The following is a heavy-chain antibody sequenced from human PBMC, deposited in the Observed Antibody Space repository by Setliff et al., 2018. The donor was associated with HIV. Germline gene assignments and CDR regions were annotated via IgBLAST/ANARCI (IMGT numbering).Heavy chain of an antibody. CDR1: GGSVVSSSYY. Sequence: PSETLSLTCTVSGGSVVSSSYYWGWIRQPPGKGLEWIGTMYYRGTTYNNPSLKSRVTFSADTSKNQSSLNLNSVTATDTAVYYCARQGLTMNRGVPAPILYYFDYWGPGTPVTVSS. V-gene: IGHV4-39*01. CDR3: ARQGLTMNRGVPAPILYYFDY. D-gene: IGHD3-10*01. J-gene: IGHJ4*02. CDR2: MYYRGTT.